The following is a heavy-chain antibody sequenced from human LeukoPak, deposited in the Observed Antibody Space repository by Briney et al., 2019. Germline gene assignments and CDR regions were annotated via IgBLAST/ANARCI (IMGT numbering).Heavy chain of an antibody. D-gene: IGHD3-10*01. CDR2: IYTSGST. CDR3: ARGEITMVRGVPRGWFDP. CDR1: GGSISSYY. V-gene: IGHV4-4*07. J-gene: IGHJ5*02. Sequence: SETLSLTCTVSGGSISSYYWSWIRQPAGKGLEWIGRIYTSGSTNYNPSLKSRVTMSVDTSKNQFSLKLSSVTAADTAVYCCARGEITMVRGVPRGWFDPWGQGTLVTVSS.